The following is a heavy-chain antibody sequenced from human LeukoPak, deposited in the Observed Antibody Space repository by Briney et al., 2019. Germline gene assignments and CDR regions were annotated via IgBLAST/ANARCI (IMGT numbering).Heavy chain of an antibody. D-gene: IGHD3-3*01. J-gene: IGHJ4*02. V-gene: IGHV4-34*01. CDR1: GGSSSGYY. CDR3: VKDFGRMRGTPDS. CDR2: INHSGST. Sequence: PSETLSLTCAVYGGSSSGYYWSWIRQPPGKGLEWIGEINHSGSTNYNPSLKSRVTISVDTSKNQFSLKLSSVTAADTAVYYCVKDFGRMRGTPDSWGQGTLVTVSS.